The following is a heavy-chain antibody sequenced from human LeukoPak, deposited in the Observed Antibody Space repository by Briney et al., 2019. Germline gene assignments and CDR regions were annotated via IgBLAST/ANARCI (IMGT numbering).Heavy chain of an antibody. J-gene: IGHJ6*03. Sequence: SETLSLTCTVSGGSISSSSYYWGWIRQPPGKGLEWIGSIYYSGSTYYNPSLKSRVTISVDTSKNQFSLKLSSVTAADTAVYYCARVGDIVVGSSWYYYMDVWGKGTTVTVSS. CDR1: GGSISSSSYY. D-gene: IGHD2-2*01. V-gene: IGHV4-39*07. CDR2: IYYSGST. CDR3: ARVGDIVVGSSWYYYMDV.